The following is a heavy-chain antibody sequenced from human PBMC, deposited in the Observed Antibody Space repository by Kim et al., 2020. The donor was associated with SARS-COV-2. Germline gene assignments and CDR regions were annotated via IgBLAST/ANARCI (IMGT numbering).Heavy chain of an antibody. CDR3: ATTQQWLESYYYYGMDV. D-gene: IGHD6-19*01. J-gene: IGHJ6*02. V-gene: IGHV3-23*01. Sequence: GGSLRLSCAASGFTFSSYAMSWVRQAPGKGLEWVSAISGSGGSTYYADSVKGRFTISRDNSKNTLYLQMNSLRAEDTAVYYCATTQQWLESYYYYGMDVWRQGTTVTVSS. CDR2: ISGSGGST. CDR1: GFTFSSYA.